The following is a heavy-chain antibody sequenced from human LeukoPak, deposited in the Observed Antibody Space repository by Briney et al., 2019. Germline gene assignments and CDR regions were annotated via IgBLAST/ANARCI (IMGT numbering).Heavy chain of an antibody. Sequence: ALVKVSCKASGYTFTSYAMHWVRQAPGQRLEWMGWINAGNGNTKYSQKFQGRVTITRDTSASTAYMELSSLRSEDTAVYYCARVHQGIQLWLKNWGQGTLVTVSS. V-gene: IGHV1-3*01. CDR2: INAGNGNT. CDR1: GYTFTSYA. J-gene: IGHJ4*02. D-gene: IGHD5-18*01. CDR3: ARVHQGIQLWLKN.